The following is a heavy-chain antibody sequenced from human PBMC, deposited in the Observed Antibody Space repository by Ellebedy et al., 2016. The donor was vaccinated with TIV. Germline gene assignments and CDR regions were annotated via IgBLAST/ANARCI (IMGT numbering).Heavy chain of an antibody. CDR1: GYTFTGHY. D-gene: IGHD6-19*01. V-gene: IGHV1-2*04. Sequence: AASVKVSCKASGYTFTGHYMHWVRRAPGQGLEWMGWINPNSGGTNYAQKFQGWVTMTRDTSISTAYMELSRLRSDDTAVYYCARGRLVLDYWGQGTLVTVSS. CDR2: INPNSGGT. CDR3: ARGRLVLDY. J-gene: IGHJ4*02.